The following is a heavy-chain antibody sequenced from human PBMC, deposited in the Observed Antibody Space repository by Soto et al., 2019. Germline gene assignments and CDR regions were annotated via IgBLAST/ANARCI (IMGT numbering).Heavy chain of an antibody. Sequence: EVQLLESGGGLVQPGGSLRLSCAASGFTFSSYAMSWVRQAPGKGLEWVSAISGSGGSTYYADSVKGRFTISRDKSKNTLYLQVNSLRAEDTVVYYCAKDQNPYYVFWCGYPDYWGQGSLVTVSS. J-gene: IGHJ4*02. CDR2: ISGSGGST. CDR3: AKDQNPYYVFWCGYPDY. V-gene: IGHV3-23*01. CDR1: GFTFSSYA. D-gene: IGHD3-3*01.